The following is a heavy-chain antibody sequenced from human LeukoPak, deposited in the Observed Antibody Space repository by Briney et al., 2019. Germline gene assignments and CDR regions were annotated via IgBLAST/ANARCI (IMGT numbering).Heavy chain of an antibody. CDR3: AIGLVGYYFDY. J-gene: IGHJ4*02. D-gene: IGHD2-2*01. CDR2: INHSGST. CDR1: GGSFSGYY. V-gene: IGHV4-34*01. Sequence: SETLSLTCAVYGGSFSGYYWSWIRQPPGKGLEWIGEINHSGSTNYNPSLKSQVTISVDTSKNQFSLKLSSVTAADTAVDYFAIGLVGYYFDYWAQGNLVSVSS.